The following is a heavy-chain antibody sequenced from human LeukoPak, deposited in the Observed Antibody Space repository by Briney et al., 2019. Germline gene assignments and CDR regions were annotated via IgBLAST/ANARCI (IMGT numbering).Heavy chain of an antibody. CDR3: ARDIVYDSSGYWTD. CDR2: IYYTGIT. V-gene: IGHV4-59*11. J-gene: IGHJ4*02. CDR1: GGSISSHY. Sequence: PSETLSLTCTVSGGSISSHYWSWIRQPPGKGLEWMGYIYYTGITNFNPSLKSRVTISVDTSKNQFSLKLSSVTAADTAVYYCARDIVYDSSGYWTDWGQGTLATVSS. D-gene: IGHD3-22*01.